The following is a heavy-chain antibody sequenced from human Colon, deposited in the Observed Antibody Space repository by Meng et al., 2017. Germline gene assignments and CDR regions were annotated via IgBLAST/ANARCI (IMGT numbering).Heavy chain of an antibody. CDR2: IDYGGIST. J-gene: IGHJ4*02. D-gene: IGHD3-16*01. CDR1: GFIFNNYR. Sequence: EVQLVESGGGLVEPGGSLRLSCAASGFIFNNYRMNWVRQAPGKGLEWVSVIDYGGISTYYADSVKVRFTISRDNAKTSVSLQMNNLRAEDTAVYYCVREEYDPRDFWGQGTLVTVSS. V-gene: IGHV3-21*01. CDR3: VREEYDPRDF.